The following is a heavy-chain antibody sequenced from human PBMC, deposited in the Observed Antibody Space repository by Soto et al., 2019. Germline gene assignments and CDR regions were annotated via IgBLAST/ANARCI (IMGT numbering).Heavy chain of an antibody. Sequence: SVKVSCKASGGTFTSYTISWVRQAPGQGLEWMGRIIPILGIANYAQKFQGRVTITADKSTSTAYMELSSLRSEDTAVYYCAAERGYSGYDPDYWGQGTLVTVSS. CDR3: AAERGYSGYDPDY. CDR2: IIPILGIA. D-gene: IGHD5-12*01. CDR1: GGTFTSYT. J-gene: IGHJ4*02. V-gene: IGHV1-69*02.